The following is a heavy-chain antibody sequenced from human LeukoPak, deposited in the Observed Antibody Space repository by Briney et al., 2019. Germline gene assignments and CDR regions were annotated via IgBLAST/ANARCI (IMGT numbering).Heavy chain of an antibody. CDR2: ISPYNGKT. CDR3: ARDRGEYYDTSGYFLSVY. J-gene: IGHJ4*02. CDR1: GYTFTSFG. Sequence: ASVKVSCKASGYTFTSFGMSWVRQAPGQGPEWVGWISPYNGKTKYAQNLQGRVTMTTETSTSTGYMELRSLRSDDTAVYYCARDRGEYYDTSGYFLSVYWGQGTLVTVSS. V-gene: IGHV1-18*01. D-gene: IGHD3-22*01.